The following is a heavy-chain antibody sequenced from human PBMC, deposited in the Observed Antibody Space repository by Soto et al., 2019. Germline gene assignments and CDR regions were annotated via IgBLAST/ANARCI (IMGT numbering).Heavy chain of an antibody. D-gene: IGHD5-12*01. J-gene: IGHJ6*01. CDR2: FYDSGST. CDR3: AASDPQATKYYYDMEV. CDR1: GGSVISFIFY. Sequence: SGTLSLTCTFSGGSVISFIFYLSCIRRPPGKGLEWIGYFYDSGSTNYNPSLRSRVTMSVDASKNQFSLKLSSVTAADTAVYYCAASDPQATKYYYDMEVWGQRNPVNVSS. V-gene: IGHV4-61*01.